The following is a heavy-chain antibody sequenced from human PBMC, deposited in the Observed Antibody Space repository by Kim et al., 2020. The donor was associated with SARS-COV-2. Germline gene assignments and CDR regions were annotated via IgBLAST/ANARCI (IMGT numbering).Heavy chain of an antibody. CDR2: ISAYNGNT. Sequence: ASVKVSCKASGYTFTSYGISWVRQAPGQGLEWMGWISAYNGNTNYAQKLQGRVTMTTDTSTSTAYMELRSLRSDDTAVYYCARERLLWGSGWYAGDYYGMDVWGQGTTVTVSS. CDR1: GYTFTSYG. J-gene: IGHJ6*02. CDR3: ARERLLWGSGWYAGDYYGMDV. V-gene: IGHV1-18*01. D-gene: IGHD6-19*01.